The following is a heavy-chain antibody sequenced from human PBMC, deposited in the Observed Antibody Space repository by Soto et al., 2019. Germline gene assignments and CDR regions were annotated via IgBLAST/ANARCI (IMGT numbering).Heavy chain of an antibody. CDR1: GFTFSSYS. CDR3: AKEGGPPRPESYYYYYMDV. Sequence: PGGSLRLSCAASGFTFSSYSMNWVRQAPGKGLEWVSSISSSSSYIYYADSVKGRFTISRDNFMNTLYLQMNSLKAEDTAVYYCAKEGGPPRPESYYYYYMDVWGKGTTVTVSS. V-gene: IGHV3-21*04. D-gene: IGHD6-6*01. CDR2: ISSSSSYI. J-gene: IGHJ6*03.